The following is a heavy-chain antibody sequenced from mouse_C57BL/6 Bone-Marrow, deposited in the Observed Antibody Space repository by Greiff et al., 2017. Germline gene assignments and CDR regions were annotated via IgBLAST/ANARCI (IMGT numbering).Heavy chain of an antibody. CDR3: AIEGLPL. J-gene: IGHJ2*03. D-gene: IGHD2-2*01. Sequence: QVQLQQPGAELLKPGASVKVSCKASGYTFTSYCMHLVKQRPGHGLEWIGSIHPSDSDTNYKQKFKGKATLTVDKSSSSAYIHLSSLRTEDSAVYYCAIEGLPLGGQGTSLTV. CDR1: GYTFTSYC. CDR2: IHPSDSDT. V-gene: IGHV1-74*01.